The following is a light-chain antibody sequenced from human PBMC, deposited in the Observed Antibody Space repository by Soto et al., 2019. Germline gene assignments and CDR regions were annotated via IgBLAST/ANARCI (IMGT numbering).Light chain of an antibody. Sequence: SVLTQPASVSGSPVQSIAISCTGTSSDAGGYNYVSWYQQHPGKAPKLIVYDVSNRPSGVSNRFSGSKSGNRASLTISGLQAEDEADYYCSSYTSSSTYVFGTGTKVTVL. CDR3: SSYTSSSTYV. CDR2: DVS. V-gene: IGLV2-14*01. CDR1: SSDAGGYNY. J-gene: IGLJ1*01.